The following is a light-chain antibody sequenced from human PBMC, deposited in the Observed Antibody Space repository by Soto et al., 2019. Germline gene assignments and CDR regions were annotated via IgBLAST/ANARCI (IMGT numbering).Light chain of an antibody. V-gene: IGKV3-15*01. J-gene: IGKJ4*01. CDR1: QNIKTN. CDR3: QQYGNWPPLT. Sequence: VMTQSPATLSVSPGERVTLSCRASQNIKTNLVWYQHKPGQAPRVLLYGASSRARGVPARFSGSGSGTDFTLTISSLQSEDFAIYYCQQYGNWPPLTFGGGTKLGIK. CDR2: GAS.